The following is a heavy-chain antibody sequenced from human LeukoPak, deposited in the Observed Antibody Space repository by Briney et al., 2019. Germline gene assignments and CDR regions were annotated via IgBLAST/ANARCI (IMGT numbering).Heavy chain of an antibody. CDR2: VTGSGSTT. D-gene: IGHD6-19*01. J-gene: IGHJ4*02. Sequence: LGGSLRLSCAASGFTFSSYTMIWVRQAPGKGLEWVSTVTGSGSTTSYADSVKGRFTITRDNSKNTLSLQMNSLRAEDTAIYYCTRSTGVAVAGTSSAYWGQGTLATVSS. CDR3: TRSTGVAVAGTSSAY. CDR1: GFTFSSYT. V-gene: IGHV3-23*01.